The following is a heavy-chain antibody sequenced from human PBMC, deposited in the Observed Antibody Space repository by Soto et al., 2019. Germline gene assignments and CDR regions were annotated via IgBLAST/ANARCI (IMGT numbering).Heavy chain of an antibody. V-gene: IGHV3-30-3*01. D-gene: IGHD6-19*01. Sequence: QVQLVESGGGVVQPGRSLRLSCAASGFTFSSYAMHWVRQAPGKGLEWVAVISYDGSNKYYADSVKGRFTISRDNSKNTLYLQMNSLRAEDTAVYYCARDRGSGWYILYYCCGMDVWGQGTTVTVSS. CDR3: ARDRGSGWYILYYCCGMDV. CDR2: ISYDGSNK. J-gene: IGHJ6*02. CDR1: GFTFSSYA.